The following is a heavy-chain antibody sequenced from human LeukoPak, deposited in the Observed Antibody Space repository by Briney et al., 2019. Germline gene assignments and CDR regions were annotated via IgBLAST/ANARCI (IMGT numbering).Heavy chain of an antibody. CDR1: GGSISSSSYY. CDR3: ARHPEVYSASGNYGNWFDP. CDR2: IYYSGST. Sequence: NSSETLSLTCTVSGGSISSSSYYWGWIRQPPGKGLEWIGSIYYSGSTYYNPSLKSRVTISVDTSKNQFSLNLSSVTAADTAVYYCARHPEVYSASGNYGNWFDPWGQGTLVTVSS. V-gene: IGHV4-39*01. D-gene: IGHD3-10*01. J-gene: IGHJ5*02.